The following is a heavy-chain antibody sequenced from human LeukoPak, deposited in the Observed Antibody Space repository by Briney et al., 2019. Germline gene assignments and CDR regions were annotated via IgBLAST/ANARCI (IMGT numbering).Heavy chain of an antibody. CDR3: ARDRGGDFWSGYQNWFDP. D-gene: IGHD3-3*01. J-gene: IGHJ5*02. CDR1: GGSISSYY. CDR2: IYYSGST. Sequence: SETLSLTCTVSGGSISSYYWGWIRQPPGKGLEWIGYIYYSGSTNYNPSLKSRVTISVDTSKNQFSLKLSSVTAADTAVYYCARDRGGDFWSGYQNWFDPWGQGTLVTVSS. V-gene: IGHV4-59*01.